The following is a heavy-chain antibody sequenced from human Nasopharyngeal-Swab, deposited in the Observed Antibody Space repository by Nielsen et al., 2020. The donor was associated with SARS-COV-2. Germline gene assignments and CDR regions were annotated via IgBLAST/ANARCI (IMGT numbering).Heavy chain of an antibody. CDR1: GFTFDDYG. D-gene: IGHD6-19*01. CDR3: ARDGQGAVDLDY. J-gene: IGHJ4*02. Sequence: GESLKISCAASGFTFDDYGMSWVRQAPGKGLVWVSHVKNDGTTTTYADAVKGRFTMSRDDAKNTLYLQMNSLRTEDTAVYYCARDGQGAVDLDYWGQGSLVTVSS. V-gene: IGHV3-74*01. CDR2: VKNDGTTT.